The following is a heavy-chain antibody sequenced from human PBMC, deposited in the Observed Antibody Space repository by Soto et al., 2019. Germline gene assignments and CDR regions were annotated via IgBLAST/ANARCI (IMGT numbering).Heavy chain of an antibody. J-gene: IGHJ4*02. CDR1: GASITSTTYF. V-gene: IGHV4-39*01. CDR3: AKNLPRTGRFDY. CDR2: IYYSVKT. Sequence: SETLSLTCSLSGASITSTTYFWAWIRHPPGKGLEWVGSIYYSVKTHYNPSLKSRATISVDRSRNKLSLQVSSVTAADTAVYYCAKNLPRTGRFDYWGQGTVVTLSS.